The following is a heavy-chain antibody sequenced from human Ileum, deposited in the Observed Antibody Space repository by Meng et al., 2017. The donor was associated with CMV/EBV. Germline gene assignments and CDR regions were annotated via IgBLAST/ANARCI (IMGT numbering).Heavy chain of an antibody. J-gene: IGHJ4*02. D-gene: IGHD1-1*01. CDR3: ARYRTTGDY. V-gene: IGHV3-7*01. Sequence: GESLKISCAASGFTFSSYWMSWVRQAPGKGLEWVANIKPDGSEKYYVDSVKGRFTISRDNAENSMFLQMNSLRVEDTAVYYCARYRTTGDYWGQGTLVTVSS. CDR2: IKPDGSEK. CDR1: GFTFSSYW.